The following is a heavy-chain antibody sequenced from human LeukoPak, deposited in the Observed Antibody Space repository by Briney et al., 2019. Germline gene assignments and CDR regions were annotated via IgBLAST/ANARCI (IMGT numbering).Heavy chain of an antibody. CDR3: AKDLYYYDSSVKDY. CDR2: ISGSGGST. Sequence: GGSLRLSCAASGFTFSSYAMSWVRQAPGKGREWVFGISGSGGSTYYAASVKGRFTISGDNSKNTLYLQMNSLRAEDTAVYYCAKDLYYYDSSVKDYWGQGTLVTVSS. CDR1: GFTFSSYA. V-gene: IGHV3-23*01. D-gene: IGHD3-22*01. J-gene: IGHJ4*02.